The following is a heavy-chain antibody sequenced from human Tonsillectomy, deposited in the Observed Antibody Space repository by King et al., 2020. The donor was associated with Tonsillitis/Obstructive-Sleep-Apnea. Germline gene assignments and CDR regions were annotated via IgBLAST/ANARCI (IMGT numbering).Heavy chain of an antibody. D-gene: IGHD2-15*01. J-gene: IGHJ6*03. CDR2: ISYDGSIQ. Sequence: QVQLVESGGGVVQPGRSLRLSCAASGFTFSTFAMHWVRQAPGKGLEWVSVISYDGSIQYYADSVKGRFTFSRDNSKNTLYLQMNSLRAEDTAVYYCARSPGHCSGGSCYSLYYYYMDVWGKGTTVTVSS. CDR3: ARSPGHCSGGSCYSLYYYYMDV. CDR1: GFTFSTFA. V-gene: IGHV3-30*04.